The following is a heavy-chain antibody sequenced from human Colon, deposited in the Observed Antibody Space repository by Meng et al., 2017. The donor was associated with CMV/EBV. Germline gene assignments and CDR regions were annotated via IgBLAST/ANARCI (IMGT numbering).Heavy chain of an antibody. Sequence: QVQLVQSGAEGKKPGASVKVSCQASGYTFTGYYMPWVRQAPGQGLEWMGWINPNSGGTNYAQKFQGRVTMTRDTSISTAYMELSRLRSDDTAVYYCARAPYNWNDEGWFDPWGQGTLVTVSS. J-gene: IGHJ5*02. CDR3: ARAPYNWNDEGWFDP. CDR1: GYTFTGYY. V-gene: IGHV1-2*02. CDR2: INPNSGGT. D-gene: IGHD1-20*01.